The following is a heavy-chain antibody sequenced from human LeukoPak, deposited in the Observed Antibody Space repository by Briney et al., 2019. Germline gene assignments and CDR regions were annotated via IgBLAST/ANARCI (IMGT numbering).Heavy chain of an antibody. CDR3: ASLNPRRYYYDSSGYANFDY. CDR2: IYYSGST. Sequence: SETLSLTCTVSGGSISSGGYYWSSIRQHPGKGLEWIGYIYYSGSTYYNPSPKSRVTISVDTSKNQFSLKLSSVTAADTAVYYCASLNPRRYYYDSSGYANFDYWAREPWSPSPQ. V-gene: IGHV4-31*03. D-gene: IGHD3-22*01. CDR1: GGSISSGGYY. J-gene: IGHJ4*02.